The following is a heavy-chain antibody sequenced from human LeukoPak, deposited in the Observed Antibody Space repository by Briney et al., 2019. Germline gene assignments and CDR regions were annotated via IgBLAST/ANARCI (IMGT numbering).Heavy chain of an antibody. D-gene: IGHD5-12*01. Sequence: SETLSLTCTVSGVSISSSNSYWGWIRQPPGKGLEWIGSIYYSGNTYYNPSLKSRVTISVDTSKNQFSLQLNSVTPEDTAVYYCARDFWEDSGYDSNWGQGTLVTVSS. CDR2: IYYSGNT. CDR1: GVSISSSNSY. CDR3: ARDFWEDSGYDSN. J-gene: IGHJ4*02. V-gene: IGHV4-39*02.